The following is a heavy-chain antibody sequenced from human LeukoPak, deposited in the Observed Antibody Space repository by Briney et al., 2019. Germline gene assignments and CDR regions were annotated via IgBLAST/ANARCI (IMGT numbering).Heavy chain of an antibody. J-gene: IGHJ5*02. CDR3: ARGPDSGSYFAWFGP. D-gene: IGHD3-10*01. CDR2: INHSGST. Sequence: SETLSLTCAVYGGSFSGYYWSWTRQPPGKGLEWVGEINHSGSTHHNPSLKSRVTISIDTSKNQISLKLSSVTAADTAVYYCARGPDSGSYFAWFGPWGQGTLVTVSS. CDR1: GGSFSGYY. V-gene: IGHV4-34*01.